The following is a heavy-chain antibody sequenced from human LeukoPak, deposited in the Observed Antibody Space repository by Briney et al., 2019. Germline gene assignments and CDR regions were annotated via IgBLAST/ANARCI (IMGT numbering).Heavy chain of an antibody. CDR3: ARDSSAERGQQLAN. CDR2: IKEDGSEK. J-gene: IGHJ4*02. D-gene: IGHD6-13*01. CDR1: GLSVSSNY. Sequence: GGSLRLSCAASGLSVSSNYMSWVRQAPGKGLEYIANIKEDGSEKYYVDSVKGRFIISRDNARNSLFLQMNSLRVEDTAVYYCARDSSAERGQQLANWGQGTLVIVSS. V-gene: IGHV3-7*01.